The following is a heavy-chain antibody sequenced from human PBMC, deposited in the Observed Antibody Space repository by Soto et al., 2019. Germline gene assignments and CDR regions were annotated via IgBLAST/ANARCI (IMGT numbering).Heavy chain of an antibody. D-gene: IGHD1-1*01. CDR3: ARDQLEGNWFDP. J-gene: IGHJ5*02. CDR1: GGPISSGGYS. Sequence: SETLSLTCAVSGGPISSGGYSWNWIRQPPGKGLEWIGYIYHSGGTLYNPSLKSRVTISIDKSKNQFSLKLNSVTAADTAVYYCARDQLEGNWFDPWGQGTLVTVSS. V-gene: IGHV4-30-2*01. CDR2: IYHSGGT.